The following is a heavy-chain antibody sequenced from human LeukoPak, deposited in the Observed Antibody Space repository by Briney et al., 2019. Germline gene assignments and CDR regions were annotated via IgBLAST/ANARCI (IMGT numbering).Heavy chain of an antibody. CDR1: GFTFDEYG. CDR2: INWDGGST. Sequence: GGSLRLSCAASGFTFDEYGMSWVRHAPGKGLEWVSSINWDGGSTAYADSVQGRFTISRDNAKNSLHLQMKSLRAEDTALYYCARDSFSGSSLDYWGQGTLVSVSS. CDR3: ARDSFSGSSLDY. V-gene: IGHV3-20*04. D-gene: IGHD1-26*01. J-gene: IGHJ4*02.